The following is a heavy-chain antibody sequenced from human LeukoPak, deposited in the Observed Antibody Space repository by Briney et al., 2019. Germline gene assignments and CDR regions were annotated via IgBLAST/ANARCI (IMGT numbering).Heavy chain of an antibody. V-gene: IGHV3-53*01. CDR3: ARRGVVGATDYFDY. CDR1: GFTVSSNY. D-gene: IGHD1-26*01. J-gene: IGHJ4*02. CDR2: IYSGGST. Sequence: GGSLRLSCAASGFTVSSNYMSWVRQAPGKGLEWVSVIYSGGSTYYADSVKGRFTISRDNSKNTLYLQMNSLRAEDTAVYYCARRGVVGATDYFDYWGRGTLVTVSS.